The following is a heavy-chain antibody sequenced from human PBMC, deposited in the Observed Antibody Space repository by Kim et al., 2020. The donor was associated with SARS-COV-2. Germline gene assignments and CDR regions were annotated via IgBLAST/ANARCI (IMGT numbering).Heavy chain of an antibody. V-gene: IGHV3-30-3*01. J-gene: IGHJ4*02. Sequence: GGSLRLSCAASGFTFSSYAMHWVRQAPGKGLEWVAVISYDGSNKYYADSVKGRFTISRDNSKNTLYLQMNSLRAEDTAVYYCARGLFGDPYYFDYWGQGTLVTVSS. CDR2: ISYDGSNK. CDR3: ARGLFGDPYYFDY. CDR1: GFTFSSYA. D-gene: IGHD3-10*01.